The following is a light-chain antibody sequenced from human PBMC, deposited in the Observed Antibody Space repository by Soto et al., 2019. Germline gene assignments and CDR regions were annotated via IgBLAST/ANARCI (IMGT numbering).Light chain of an antibody. CDR3: CSYAGSSLS. CDR1: SSDVGSYNL. V-gene: IGLV2-23*01. J-gene: IGLJ3*02. Sequence: QSALTQPASVSGSPGQSITISCTGTSSDVGSYNLVSWYQQHPGKAPKLMIYEGSKRPSGVSNRFSGSKSGNTASLTISGLQAEDEADYYCCSYAGSSLSFSGGTQLTVL. CDR2: EGS.